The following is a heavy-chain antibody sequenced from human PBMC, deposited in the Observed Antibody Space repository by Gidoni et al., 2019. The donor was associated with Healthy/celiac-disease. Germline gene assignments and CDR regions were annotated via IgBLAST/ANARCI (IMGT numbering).Heavy chain of an antibody. D-gene: IGHD2-21*02. CDR1: GGTFSSYA. CDR2: IIPIFGTA. V-gene: IGHV1-69*12. CDR3: AKGEAYCGGDCYPHYYYYYGMDV. Sequence: QVQLVQSGAEVKKPGSSVKVSCTASGGTFSSYAISWVRQAPGQGLEWMGGIIPIFGTANYEQKFQGRVTITADESTSTAYMELSSLRSEDTAVYYCAKGEAYCGGDCYPHYYYYYGMDVWGQGTTVTVSS. J-gene: IGHJ6*02.